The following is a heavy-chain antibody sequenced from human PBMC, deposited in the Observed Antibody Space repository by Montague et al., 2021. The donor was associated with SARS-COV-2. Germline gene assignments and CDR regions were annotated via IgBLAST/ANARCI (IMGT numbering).Heavy chain of an antibody. CDR2: TIYTGYAWNN. CDR1: GDSVSTYGVA. CDR3: ARHSYRTFDF. D-gene: IGHD3-10*01. V-gene: IGHV6-1*01. Sequence: CAISGDSVSTYGVAWNWIRQSPSRGLEWLGMTIYTGYAWNNEYAESVKGRITINPDTPKNQFSLHLTSVTPEDAAVYYCARHSYRTFDFWGQGTLVTVSS. J-gene: IGHJ4*02.